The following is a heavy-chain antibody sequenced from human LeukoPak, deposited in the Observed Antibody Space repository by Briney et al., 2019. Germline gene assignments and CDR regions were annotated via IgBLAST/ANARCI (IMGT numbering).Heavy chain of an antibody. Sequence: PSETLSLTCAVYGGSFSGYYWSWIRQPPGKGLEWIGYIYYSGSTNYNPSLKSRVTISVDTSKNQFSLKLSSVTAADTAVYYCARHPGIAAADYWGQGTLVTVSS. CDR3: ARHPGIAAADY. V-gene: IGHV4-59*08. D-gene: IGHD6-13*01. CDR2: IYYSGST. CDR1: GGSFSGYY. J-gene: IGHJ4*02.